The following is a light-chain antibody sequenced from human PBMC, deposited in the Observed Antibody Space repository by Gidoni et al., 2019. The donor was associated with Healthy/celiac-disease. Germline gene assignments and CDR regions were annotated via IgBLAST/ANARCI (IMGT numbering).Light chain of an antibody. CDR3: QQSYSTPRT. CDR1: QSISSY. J-gene: IGKJ4*01. Sequence: IQMTQSPSSLSASVGERVTITCRSSQSISSYLNWYQQKPGKAPKLLTYAASSLQSGVPSRFSGSGSGTDFTLTISSLQPEDFATYYCQQSYSTPRTFGGGTKVEIK. CDR2: AAS. V-gene: IGKV1-39*01.